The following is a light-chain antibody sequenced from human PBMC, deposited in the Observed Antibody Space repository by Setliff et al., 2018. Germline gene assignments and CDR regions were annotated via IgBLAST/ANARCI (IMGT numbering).Light chain of an antibody. CDR3: QSYDRSLSGYV. CDR2: GNS. J-gene: IGLJ1*01. CDR1: SSNIGAGYD. V-gene: IGLV1-40*01. Sequence: QSALTQPPSVSGAPGQRVTISCTGSSSNIGAGYDVHWYQQLPGTGPKLLIDGNSYRPSGVPDRFSGSKSGTSASLAITGLQAEDEADYYCQSYDRSLSGYVFGTGTKGTVL.